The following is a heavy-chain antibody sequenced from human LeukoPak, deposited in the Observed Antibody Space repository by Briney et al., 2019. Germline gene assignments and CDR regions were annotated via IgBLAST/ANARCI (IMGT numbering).Heavy chain of an antibody. CDR3: AKGGVVPATIDKNWFDP. V-gene: IGHV1-2*04. D-gene: IGHD2-2*01. CDR1: GYTFTGYY. CDR2: INPNSGGT. J-gene: IGHJ5*02. Sequence: VASVKVSCKASGYTFTGYYMHWVRQAPGQGLEWMGWINPNSGGTNYAQKFQGWVTMTRDTSTSTVYMELSSLRSEDTAVYYCAKGGVVPATIDKNWFDPWGQGTLVTVSS.